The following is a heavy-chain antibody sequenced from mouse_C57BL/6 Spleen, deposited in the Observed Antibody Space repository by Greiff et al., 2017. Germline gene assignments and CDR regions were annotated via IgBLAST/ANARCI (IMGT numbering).Heavy chain of an antibody. J-gene: IGHJ2*01. CDR3: TRVGGLDYYGSSYYFEG. CDR1: GFTFSSYA. V-gene: IGHV5-9-1*02. Sequence: DVKLVESGAGLVKPGGSLKLSCAASGFTFSSYAMSWVRQTPEKRLEWVAYISSGGDYIYYADTVKGRFTLSRDNARNTLYLQMSSLKSEDTAMYYCTRVGGLDYYGSSYYFEGWGQGPTLTVSS. CDR2: ISSGGDYI. D-gene: IGHD1-1*01.